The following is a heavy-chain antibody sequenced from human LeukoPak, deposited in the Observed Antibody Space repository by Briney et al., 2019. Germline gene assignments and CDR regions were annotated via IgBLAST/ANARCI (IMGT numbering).Heavy chain of an antibody. CDR1: GFPFSSYE. V-gene: IGHV3-48*03. Sequence: TGGSLRLSCAASGFPFSSYEMNWVRQAPGKGLEWVSYISSSGSTIYYADSVKGRFTISRDNAKNSLCLQMNTLRVEDTAVYYCARDISPLDYWGQGTLVTVSS. J-gene: IGHJ4*02. CDR3: ARDISPLDY. CDR2: ISSSGSTI.